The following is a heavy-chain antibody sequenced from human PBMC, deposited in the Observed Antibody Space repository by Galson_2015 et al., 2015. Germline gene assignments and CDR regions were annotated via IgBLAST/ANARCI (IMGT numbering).Heavy chain of an antibody. V-gene: IGHV3-23*01. CDR2: IGDSGANT. CDR1: GFTFSSYA. CDR3: AKGGPYCSGGNCHGVFDS. D-gene: IGHD2-15*01. Sequence: SLRLSCAVSGFTFSSYAMGWVHQAPGTGLEGVSSIGDSGANTKYADSVKGRFTISRDNSKSTLYLQMNSLRGDDTAVYYCAKGGPYCSGGNCHGVFDSWGQGTLVTVSS. J-gene: IGHJ4*02.